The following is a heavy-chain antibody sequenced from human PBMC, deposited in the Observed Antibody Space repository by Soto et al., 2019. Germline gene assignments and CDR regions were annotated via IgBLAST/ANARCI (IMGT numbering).Heavy chain of an antibody. CDR2: IYYSGST. D-gene: IGHD3-16*01. CDR1: GGSISSSSYY. CDR3: ARLGSYYYYGMDV. V-gene: IGHV4-39*01. J-gene: IGHJ6*02. Sequence: SETLSLTCTVSGGSISSSSYYWGWIRQPPGKGLEWIGSIYYSGSTYYNPSLKSRVTISVDTSKNQFSLKLSSVTAADTAVYYCARLGSYYYYGMDVWGQGTTVTVS.